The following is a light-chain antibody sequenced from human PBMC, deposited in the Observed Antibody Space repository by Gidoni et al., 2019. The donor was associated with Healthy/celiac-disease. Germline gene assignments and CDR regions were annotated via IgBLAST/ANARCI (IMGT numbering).Light chain of an antibody. CDR3: QSYDSSLSGPVV. J-gene: IGLJ2*01. CDR2: GNS. V-gene: IGLV1-40*01. CDR1: RSNIEAGYD. Sequence: QSVLTQPPSVSGAPGQRVTLSCTGSRSNIEAGYDVHWYQQLPGTAPKLIIYGNSNRPSGVPDRFSGSKSGTSASLAITGLQAEDEADYYCQSYDSSLSGPVVFGGGTKLTVL.